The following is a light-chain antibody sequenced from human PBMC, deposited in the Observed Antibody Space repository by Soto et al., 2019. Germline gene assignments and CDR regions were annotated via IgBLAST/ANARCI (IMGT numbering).Light chain of an antibody. V-gene: IGKV1-39*01. J-gene: IGKJ1*01. Sequence: DIQMTQSPSSLSASVGDRVTITCRASQSISSYLNWYQQKPGKAPKLLIYAASSLQSGVTSRFSGSRSGTDFTLSISSLQPEDFATYYCQQSYSTPPTFGQGTNVEIK. CDR1: QSISSY. CDR3: QQSYSTPPT. CDR2: AAS.